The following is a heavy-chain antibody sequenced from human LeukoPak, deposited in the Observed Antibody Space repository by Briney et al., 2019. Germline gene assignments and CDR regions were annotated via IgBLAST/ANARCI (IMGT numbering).Heavy chain of an antibody. D-gene: IGHD1-26*01. J-gene: IGHJ4*02. CDR3: ARAPPLWRSYRY. CDR1: GGSISSGDYS. CDR2: IYHSGST. V-gene: IGHV4-30-2*01. Sequence: SETLSLTCAVSGGSISSGDYSWSWIRQPPGKGLEWIGYIYHSGSTNYNPSLKSRVTISVDTSKNQFSLKLSSVTAADTAVYYCARAPPLWRSYRYWGQGTLVTVSS.